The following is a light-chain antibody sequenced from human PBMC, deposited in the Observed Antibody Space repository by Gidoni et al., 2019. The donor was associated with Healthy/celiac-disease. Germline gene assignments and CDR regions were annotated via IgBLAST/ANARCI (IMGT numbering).Light chain of an antibody. J-gene: IGKJ2*01. CDR1: KSISSW. CDR3: QQYNSYSYT. CDR2: KAS. V-gene: IGKV1-5*03. Sequence: DIQMTQSPSTLSASVGDRVTITCRASKSISSWLAWYQQKPGKAPKRLIYKASSLESGVPSRFSGSGSGTECTLTISSLQPDDFATYYCQQYNSYSYTFGQGTKLEIK.